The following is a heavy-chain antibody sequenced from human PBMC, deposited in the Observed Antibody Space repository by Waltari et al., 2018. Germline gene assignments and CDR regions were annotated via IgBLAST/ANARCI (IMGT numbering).Heavy chain of an antibody. CDR3: ARGSSKWKDAELEI. J-gene: IGHJ3*02. Sequence: EEQLVESGGGLVQPGGSLRLSCAASGFSFGRHWMSWVRQAPGKGLEWMANIKEDGYEKYYVDSVKGRFTISRDNTRNSLYLQMNSLRVDDTAVYYCARGSSKWKDAELEIWGQGTKVTVSS. CDR2: IKEDGYEK. D-gene: IGHD1-1*01. CDR1: GFSFGRHW. V-gene: IGHV3-7*01.